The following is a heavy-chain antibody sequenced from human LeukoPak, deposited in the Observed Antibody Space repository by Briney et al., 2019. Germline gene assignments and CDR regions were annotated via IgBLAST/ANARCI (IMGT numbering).Heavy chain of an antibody. Sequence: SETLSLTCTVSGGSISSSHYSWGWIRQPPGKGLEWIGRIYTSGSTNYNPSLKSRVTMSVDTSKNQFSLKLSSVTAADTAVYYCARETSYYYYYMDVWGKGTTVTVSS. CDR1: GGSISSSHYS. J-gene: IGHJ6*03. V-gene: IGHV4-39*07. CDR2: IYTSGST. CDR3: ARETSYYYYYMDV.